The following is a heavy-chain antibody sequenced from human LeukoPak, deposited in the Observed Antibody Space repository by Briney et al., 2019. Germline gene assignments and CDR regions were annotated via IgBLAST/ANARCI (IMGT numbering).Heavy chain of an antibody. Sequence: PSETLSLTCTVSGGSISSSSYYWGWIREPPGKGLEWIGSIYYSGTTYYNPSLKSRVTISVDTSKNQFSLKLSSATAADTAVYYCASTTVTTPFDYWGQGTLVTVSS. CDR2: IYYSGTT. CDR1: GGSISSSSYY. J-gene: IGHJ4*02. D-gene: IGHD4-11*01. CDR3: ASTTVTTPFDY. V-gene: IGHV4-39*01.